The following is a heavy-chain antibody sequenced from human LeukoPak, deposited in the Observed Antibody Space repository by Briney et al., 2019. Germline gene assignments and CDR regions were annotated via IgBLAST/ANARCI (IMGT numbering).Heavy chain of an antibody. CDR1: GFTFSSYS. J-gene: IGHJ4*02. D-gene: IGHD1-26*01. Sequence: GGSLRLSCAASGFTFSSYSMNWVRQAPGKGLEWVSYISSASGSIYYADSVKGRFTISRDNAKNSLFLQMNSLRAEDTAVYYCARAPPEATPDYWGQGTLVTVSS. CDR3: ARAPPEATPDY. CDR2: ISSASGSI. V-gene: IGHV3-48*04.